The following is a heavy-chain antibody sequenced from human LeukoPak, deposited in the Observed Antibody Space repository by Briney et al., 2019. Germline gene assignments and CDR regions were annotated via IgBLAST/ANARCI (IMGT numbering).Heavy chain of an antibody. CDR1: GFTFSSYA. CDR2: ISYDGSNK. Sequence: PGGSLRLSCAASGFTFSSYAMHWVRQAPGKGLEWVAVISYDGSNKYYADSVKGRFTISRDNSKNTLYLQMNSLRAEDTAVYYCARAPIGWVVITPPFGYWGQGTLVTVSS. CDR3: ARAPIGWVVITPPFGY. D-gene: IGHD3-22*01. V-gene: IGHV3-30-3*01. J-gene: IGHJ4*02.